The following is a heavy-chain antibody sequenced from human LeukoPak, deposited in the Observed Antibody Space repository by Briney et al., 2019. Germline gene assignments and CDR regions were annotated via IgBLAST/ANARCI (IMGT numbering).Heavy chain of an antibody. CDR2: INPKNGGT. CDR1: GYTFTGNY. D-gene: IGHD3-22*01. Sequence: ASVKVSCKASGYTFTGNYIHWVRQAPGQGLEWMGWINPKNGGTIYAPKFQGRVTMTRDTSISTAYMEVSRLRSEDTAVYFCARVFHPYYYDSRGYKVVSDYYYYYMDVWGKGTTVTIPS. CDR3: ARVFHPYYYDSRGYKVVSDYYYYYMDV. V-gene: IGHV1-2*02. J-gene: IGHJ6*03.